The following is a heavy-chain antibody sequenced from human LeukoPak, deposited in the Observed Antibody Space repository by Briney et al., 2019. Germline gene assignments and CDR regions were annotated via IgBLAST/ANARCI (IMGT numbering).Heavy chain of an antibody. CDR1: GFAVGRSY. D-gene: IGHD1-26*01. CDR3: ARAGSSDY. CDR2: IHGAGDT. J-gene: IGHJ4*02. V-gene: IGHV3-53*01. Sequence: QPGGSLRLSCAASGFAVGRSYMSWVRQAPGKGLEWVSVIHGAGDTYYADSVKGRFTISRDNAKNSLYLQLNSLRAEDTAVYYCARAGSSDYWGQGILVTVSS.